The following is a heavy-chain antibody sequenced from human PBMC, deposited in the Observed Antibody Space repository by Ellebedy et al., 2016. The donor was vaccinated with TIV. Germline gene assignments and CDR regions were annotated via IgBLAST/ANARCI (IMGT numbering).Heavy chain of an antibody. J-gene: IGHJ1*01. CDR2: IIERSRGT. CDR1: GFTFNNYA. V-gene: IGHV3-23*01. CDR3: VKDKSFAVPGREYFQS. D-gene: IGHD6-19*01. Sequence: PGGSLRLSCAASGFTFNNYAMSWVRQAPGRGLEWISGIIERSRGTYYEAAVKGRFTISRDDSKNTLFLQMTSLRADDTAVYYCVKDKSFAVPGREYFQSWGQGTLVIVSS.